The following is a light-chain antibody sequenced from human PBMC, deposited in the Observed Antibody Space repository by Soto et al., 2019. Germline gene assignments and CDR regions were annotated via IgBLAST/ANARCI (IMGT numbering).Light chain of an antibody. CDR1: QSVSSNT. J-gene: IGKJ4*01. Sequence: DIVLTQSPGTLSLSPGERAALSCRASQSVSSNTLAWYQQKPGQAPRLLIYGALNRATGFPDRFSGSGSGTDFTLTISRLEPEDFAVYCGQQSGSSPVTFVRGTKVQIK. CDR3: QQSGSSPVT. CDR2: GAL. V-gene: IGKV3-20*01.